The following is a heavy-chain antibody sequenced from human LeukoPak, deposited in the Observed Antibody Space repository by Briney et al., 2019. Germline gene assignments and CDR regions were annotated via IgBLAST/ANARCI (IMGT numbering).Heavy chain of an antibody. CDR2: VDPEDGET. Sequence: PGASVKVSCKASGYTFTDYYMHWVQQAPGKGLEWMGRVDPEDGETIYAEKFQGRVTITADTSTDTAYMELSSLRSEDTAVYYCATSSFYGRFLEWPGWWGQGTLVTVSS. CDR1: GYTFTDYY. CDR3: ATSSFYGRFLEWPGW. V-gene: IGHV1-69-2*01. D-gene: IGHD3-3*01. J-gene: IGHJ4*02.